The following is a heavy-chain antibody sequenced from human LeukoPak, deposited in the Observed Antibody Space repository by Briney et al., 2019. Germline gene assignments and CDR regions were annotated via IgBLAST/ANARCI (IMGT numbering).Heavy chain of an antibody. CDR3: ASADYDLSFDI. CDR2: IYYSGST. V-gene: IGHV4-31*03. J-gene: IGHJ3*02. D-gene: IGHD3-3*01. CDR1: AASISIGSYY. Sequence: SPTLSPTRTLSAASISIGSYYSSWIRHPPGNGLEWIGYIYYSGSTDYNPSLKSRFTMSVDTSKNQFSLKLSSVTAADTAVYYCASADYDLSFDIWGHGTMVTVSS.